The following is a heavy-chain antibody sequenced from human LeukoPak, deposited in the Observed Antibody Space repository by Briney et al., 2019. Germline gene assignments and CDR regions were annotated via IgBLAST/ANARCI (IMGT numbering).Heavy chain of an antibody. V-gene: IGHV4-4*07. D-gene: IGHD4-17*01. CDR3: ARLRGDPNYYYYYMDV. CDR2: IYTSGST. Sequence: SETLSLTCTVSGGSISSYYWSWIRQPAGKGLEWIGRIYTSGSTNYNPSLESRVTMSVDTSKNQFSLKLSSVTAADTAVYYCARLRGDPNYYYYYMDVWGKGTTVTISS. J-gene: IGHJ6*03. CDR1: GGSISSYY.